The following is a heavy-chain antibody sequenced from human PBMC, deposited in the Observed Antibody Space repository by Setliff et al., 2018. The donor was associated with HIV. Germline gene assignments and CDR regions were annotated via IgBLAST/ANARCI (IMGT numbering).Heavy chain of an antibody. D-gene: IGHD3-10*01. V-gene: IGHV4-28*01. Sequence: ETLSLTCAVSGYSIRSSYWWGWIRQPPGKGLEWIGYLYNSRGTYYNPSLKSRVTMSVDTSKNQFSLKVRSVTAVDTAVYYCARSALWFGKADWYVDLWGRGTLVTVSS. CDR3: ARSALWFGKADWYVDL. CDR1: GYSIRSSYW. J-gene: IGHJ2*01. CDR2: LYNSRGT.